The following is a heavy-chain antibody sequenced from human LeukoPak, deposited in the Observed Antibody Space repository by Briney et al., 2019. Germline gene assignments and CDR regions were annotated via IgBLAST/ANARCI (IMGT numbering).Heavy chain of an antibody. J-gene: IGHJ4*02. CDR1: GFTFNNYA. V-gene: IGHV3-23*01. Sequence: GGSLRLSCTASGFTFNNYAMRWVRQAPGKGLEWVSGISGSGGNTFYADSVKGRFTISRDNAKNSLYLQMNSLRADDTAIYYCARDKIVGPTTLDYWGQGTLVTVSS. CDR2: ISGSGGNT. CDR3: ARDKIVGPTTLDY. D-gene: IGHD1-26*01.